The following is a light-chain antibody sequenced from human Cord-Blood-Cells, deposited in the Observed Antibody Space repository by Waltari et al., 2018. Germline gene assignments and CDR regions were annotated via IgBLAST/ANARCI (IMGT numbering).Light chain of an antibody. Sequence: SALTQPASVPGSPGQSITISCTGTSSDVGGYNYVSWYQQHPGKAPKLMIYDVSNRPSEVSNRFSGSKSGNTSSLTISVLQAEDEADYYRSSYTSSSTLVFGGGTKLTVL. CDR2: DVS. CDR1: SSDVGGYNY. V-gene: IGLV2-14*01. CDR3: SSYTSSSTLV. J-gene: IGLJ3*02.